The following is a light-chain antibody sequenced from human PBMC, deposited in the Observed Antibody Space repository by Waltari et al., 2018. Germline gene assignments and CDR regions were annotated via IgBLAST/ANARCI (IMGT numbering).Light chain of an antibody. V-gene: IGLV1-44*01. Sequence: QSVLTQPPSASGTPGQRVIISCSGGSSNIGRNTVNWYQQLPGTAPKLLIHSDNQRPSGVPDRFSGSKSGTSASLAISGLQSADEADYYCAAWDDSLNVLFGGGTKLTVL. CDR3: AAWDDSLNVL. J-gene: IGLJ2*01. CDR2: SDN. CDR1: SSNIGRNT.